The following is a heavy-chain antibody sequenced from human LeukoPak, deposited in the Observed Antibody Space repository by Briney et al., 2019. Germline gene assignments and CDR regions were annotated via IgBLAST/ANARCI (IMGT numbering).Heavy chain of an antibody. CDR2: IYPGDSDT. Sequence: GASLQISCKGSGYSFTSYWIGWVRQLPGKGLEWMGIIYPGDSDTRYSPSFQGQVTISADKSISTAYLQWSSLKASDTAIYYCARRLDYGGNSHGYWGQGTLVTVPS. CDR3: ARRLDYGGNSHGY. V-gene: IGHV5-51*01. CDR1: GYSFTSYW. J-gene: IGHJ4*02. D-gene: IGHD4-23*01.